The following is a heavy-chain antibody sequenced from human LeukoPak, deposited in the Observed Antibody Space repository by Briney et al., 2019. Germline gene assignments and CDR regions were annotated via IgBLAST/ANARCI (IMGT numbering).Heavy chain of an antibody. V-gene: IGHV3-7*03. Sequence: GSLRLSCAASGFTFSSYWMSWVRQAPGKGLEWVANIKQDGSEKYYVDSVKGRFTISRDNAKNSLYLQMNSLRAEDTAVYYCARVGTMARRHAFDYWGQGTLVTVSS. CDR2: IKQDGSEK. J-gene: IGHJ4*02. CDR1: GFTFSSYW. CDR3: ARVGTMARRHAFDY. D-gene: IGHD3-10*01.